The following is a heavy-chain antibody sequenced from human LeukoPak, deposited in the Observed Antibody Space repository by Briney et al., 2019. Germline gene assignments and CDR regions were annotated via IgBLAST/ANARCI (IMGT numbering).Heavy chain of an antibody. J-gene: IGHJ5*02. CDR3: ARDRVGATGNWFDP. D-gene: IGHD1-26*01. Sequence: SETLSLTCTVSGGSISSSNYYWGWIRQPPGKGLEWIGSIYYSGSTYYNPSLKSRVTISVDTSKNQFSLKLSSVTAADTAVYYCARDRVGATGNWFDPWGQGTLVTVSS. CDR1: GGSISSSNYY. V-gene: IGHV4-39*07. CDR2: IYYSGST.